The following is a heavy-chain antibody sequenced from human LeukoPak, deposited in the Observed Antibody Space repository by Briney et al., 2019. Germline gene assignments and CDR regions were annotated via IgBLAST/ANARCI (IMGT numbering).Heavy chain of an antibody. J-gene: IGHJ6*03. CDR2: IYYSGST. V-gene: IGHV4-39*07. CDR1: GGSISSSGYY. CDR3: ARSVEGYCSGGSCYSYYYYMDV. Sequence: PSETLSLTCTVSGGSISSSGYYWGWIRQPPGKGLEWIGSIYYSGSTNYNPSLKSRVTISVDTSKNQFSLKLSSVTAADTAVYYCARSVEGYCSGGSCYSYYYYMDVWGKGTTVTVSS. D-gene: IGHD2-15*01.